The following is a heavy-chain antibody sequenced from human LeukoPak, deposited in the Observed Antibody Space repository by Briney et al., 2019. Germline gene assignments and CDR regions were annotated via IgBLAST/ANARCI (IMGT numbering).Heavy chain of an antibody. J-gene: IGHJ4*02. CDR2: VYHSGST. Sequence: SETLYLTCTVSGGSISTFYWSWIRQPPGKGLEWIGNVYHSGSTNYKPSLKSRVTISVDTSKNQFSLRLSSVTAADTAVYYCATVVGARGGDYFDYWGQGTLVTVSS. D-gene: IGHD1-26*01. CDR1: GGSISTFY. V-gene: IGHV4-59*01. CDR3: ATVVGARGGDYFDY.